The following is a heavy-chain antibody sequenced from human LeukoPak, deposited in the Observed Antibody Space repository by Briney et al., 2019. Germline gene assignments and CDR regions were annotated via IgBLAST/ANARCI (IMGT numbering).Heavy chain of an antibody. CDR1: GGSFSGYY. CDR2: INHSGST. D-gene: IGHD3-10*01. J-gene: IGHJ4*02. Sequence: SEALSLTCAVYGGSFSGYYWSWVRQPPGKGLEWLGEINHSGSTNYNPSLKSRVTISVDTSKNQFSLKLSSVTAADTAVYYCATTPYGSGSYYLTEYFDYWGQGTLVTVSS. CDR3: ATTPYGSGSYYLTEYFDY. V-gene: IGHV4-34*01.